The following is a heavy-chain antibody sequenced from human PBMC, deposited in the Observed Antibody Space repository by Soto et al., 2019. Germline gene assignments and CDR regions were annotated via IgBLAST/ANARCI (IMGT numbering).Heavy chain of an antibody. D-gene: IGHD2-21*01. Sequence: PSETLSLTCAVSGGSISSGGYSWSWIRQPPGKGLEWIGYIYHSGSTYYNPSLKSRVTISVHRSKNQFSLKLSSVTAADTAVYYCAGALIPLVASCGRGSLVTVSS. J-gene: IGHJ5*01. CDR1: GGSISSGGYS. CDR2: IYHSGST. CDR3: AGALIPLVAS. V-gene: IGHV4-30-2*01.